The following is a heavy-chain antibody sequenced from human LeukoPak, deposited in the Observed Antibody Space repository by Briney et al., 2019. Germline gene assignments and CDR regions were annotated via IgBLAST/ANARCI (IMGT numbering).Heavy chain of an antibody. Sequence: SETLSLTCTVSGYSISSGYYWGWIRQPPGKGLEWIGSIYHSGSTYYNPSLKSRVTISVDTSKNQFSLKLSSVNAADTAVYYCARTFWGTYIDGWGQGTLVTVSS. V-gene: IGHV4-38-2*02. D-gene: IGHD3-16*01. J-gene: IGHJ4*02. CDR3: ARTFWGTYIDG. CDR1: GYSISSGYY. CDR2: IYHSGST.